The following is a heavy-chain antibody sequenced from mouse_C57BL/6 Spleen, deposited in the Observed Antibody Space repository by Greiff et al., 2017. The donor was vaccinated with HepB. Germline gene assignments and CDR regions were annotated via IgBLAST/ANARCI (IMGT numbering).Heavy chain of an antibody. D-gene: IGHD4-1*01. CDR3: AREGETGDWYFDV. J-gene: IGHJ1*03. CDR1: GYTFTSYW. CDR2: IHPNSGST. Sequence: VQLQQPGAELVKPGASVKLSCKASGYTFTSYWMHWVKQRPGQGLEWIGMIHPNSGSTNYNEKFKSKATLTVDKSSSTAYMQLSSLTSEDSAVYYCAREGETGDWYFDVWGTGTTVTVSS. V-gene: IGHV1-64*01.